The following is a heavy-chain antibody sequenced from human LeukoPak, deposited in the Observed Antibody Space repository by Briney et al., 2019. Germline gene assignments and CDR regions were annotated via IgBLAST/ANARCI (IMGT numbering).Heavy chain of an antibody. CDR3: ATSRVFDF. J-gene: IGHJ4*02. CDR2: INSDGNNN. Sequence: PGGNVSFKCLTSGFTFCDFFMDWMGPAPGQGPEWLSFINSDGNNNYYRDSVKGRFTISRENAKKTLYLEMNNLRVDDTAIYYCATSRVFDFWGQGTLVAVSS. V-gene: IGHV3-11*04. CDR1: GFTFCDFF.